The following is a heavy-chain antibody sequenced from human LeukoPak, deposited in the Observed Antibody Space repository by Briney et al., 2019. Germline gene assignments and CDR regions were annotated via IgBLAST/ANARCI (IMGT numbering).Heavy chain of an antibody. J-gene: IGHJ3*01. CDR1: GYTFTSYW. CDR3: ARHVSSSRVAYDV. CDR2: RNPADSDT. V-gene: IGHV5-51*01. Sequence: TGESLKISCKGSGYTFTSYWIGWVRQMPGKGLEWMGLRNPADSDTGYSPSFQGQVTISVDKSISTAYLEWSSLKASDTAMYYCARHVSSSRVAYDVWGQGTMVTVSS. D-gene: IGHD2-2*01.